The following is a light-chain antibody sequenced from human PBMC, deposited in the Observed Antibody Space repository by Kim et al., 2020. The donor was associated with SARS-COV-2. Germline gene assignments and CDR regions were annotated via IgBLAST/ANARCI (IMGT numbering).Light chain of an antibody. Sequence: EIVLTQSPGTLSLSPGERATLSCRASQTISSSYLAWYQQKPGQAPRLLIYGASSRATGIPDRFSGSVSGTDFTLTISRLEPGDFAVYYCQQYGSSPPWTFGQGTKVDIK. CDR2: GAS. V-gene: IGKV3-20*01. J-gene: IGKJ1*01. CDR1: QTISSSY. CDR3: QQYGSSPPWT.